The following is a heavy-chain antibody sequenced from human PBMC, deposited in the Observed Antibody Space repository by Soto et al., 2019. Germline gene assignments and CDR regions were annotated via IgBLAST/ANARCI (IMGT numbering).Heavy chain of an antibody. Sequence: GGSLRLSCAASGFTFSSYSMNWVRQAPGKGLEWVSYISSSSSTIYYADSVKGRFTISRDNAKNSLYLQMNSLRDEDTAVYCCAGLRSSRYVVGKEYFQHWGQGTLVTVSS. CDR2: ISSSSSTI. CDR1: GFTFSSYS. D-gene: IGHD6-13*01. CDR3: AGLRSSRYVVGKEYFQH. J-gene: IGHJ1*01. V-gene: IGHV3-48*02.